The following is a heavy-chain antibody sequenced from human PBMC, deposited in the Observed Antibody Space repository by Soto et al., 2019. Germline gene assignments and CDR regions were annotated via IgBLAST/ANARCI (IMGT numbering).Heavy chain of an antibody. CDR1: GFTFSSYG. Sequence: RLSCAASGFTFSSYGMHCVRLAPVKGLEWVAVISYDGSNKYYADSVKGRFTISRDNSKNTLYLQMNSLRAEDTAVYYCAAFGVFFDYWGQGTLVTVSS. D-gene: IGHD3-3*01. CDR3: AAFGVFFDY. J-gene: IGHJ4*02. CDR2: ISYDGSNK. V-gene: IGHV3-30*03.